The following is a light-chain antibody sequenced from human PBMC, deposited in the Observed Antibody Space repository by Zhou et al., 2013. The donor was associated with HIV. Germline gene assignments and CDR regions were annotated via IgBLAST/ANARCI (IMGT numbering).Light chain of an antibody. CDR1: QSISSN. J-gene: IGKJ4*01. V-gene: IGKV3-15*01. CDR3: QQRTNWVFT. Sequence: EIVMTQSPATLSVSPGEGATLSCRASQSISSNLAWYQQRPGLAPRLLIYGASTRATGIPASFSGSGSGTDFTLTISSLEPEDSAVYYCQQRTNWVFTFGGGTTV. CDR2: GAS.